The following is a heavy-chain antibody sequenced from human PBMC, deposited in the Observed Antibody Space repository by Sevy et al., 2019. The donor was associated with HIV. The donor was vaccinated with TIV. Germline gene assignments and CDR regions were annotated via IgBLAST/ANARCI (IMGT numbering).Heavy chain of an antibody. J-gene: IGHJ3*02. V-gene: IGHV3-30*03. Sequence: GGSLRLSCAASGLTFSTYGMHWVRQAPGKGLEWVAVISYDGNIQYYADSVKGRFTVSRDNSKNTLYLQMNSLRAEDSAVYYCARGVYYYDSSGYYYGPPDAFDIWGQGTMVTVSS. CDR3: ARGVYYYDSSGYYYGPPDAFDI. CDR1: GLTFSTYG. D-gene: IGHD3-22*01. CDR2: ISYDGNIQ.